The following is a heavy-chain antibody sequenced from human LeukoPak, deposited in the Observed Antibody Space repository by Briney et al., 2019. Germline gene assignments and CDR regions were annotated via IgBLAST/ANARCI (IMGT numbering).Heavy chain of an antibody. D-gene: IGHD3-10*01. CDR1: GFTFSSYW. CDR2: INSDGSST. J-gene: IGHJ6*02. CDR3: ARGSSRRGSSHYYGMDV. V-gene: IGHV3-74*01. Sequence: GGSLRLSCAASGFTFSSYWMHWVRQAPGKGLVWVSRINSDGSSTSYADSVKGRFTISRDNAKNTLYLQMNSLRAEDTAVYYCARGSSRRGSSHYYGMDVWGQGTTVTVSS.